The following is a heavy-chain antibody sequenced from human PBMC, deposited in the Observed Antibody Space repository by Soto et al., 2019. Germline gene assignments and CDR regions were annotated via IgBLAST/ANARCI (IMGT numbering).Heavy chain of an antibody. CDR2: ISSTGTSP. V-gene: IGHV3-23*01. CDR1: GFTFSNYA. D-gene: IGHD3-22*01. CDR3: AKARPSGGYYYVEAFDV. Sequence: GGSLRLSCSASGFTFSNYAMSWVRQSPGKGLEWVSGISSTGTSPYYAGSVQGRFTISRDNSKNMFYLQMKSLRAEDTAIYYCAKARPSGGYYYVEAFDVWGQGTMVTVSS. J-gene: IGHJ3*01.